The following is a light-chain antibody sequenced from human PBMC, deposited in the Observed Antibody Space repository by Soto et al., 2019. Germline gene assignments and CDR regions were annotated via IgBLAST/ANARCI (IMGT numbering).Light chain of an antibody. Sequence: QSVLTQPPSASGTPGQRVTISCSGSSSNIGSNTVNWYQQVPGTAPKLLIYSNYQRPSGVPDRFSGSRSGTSVSLAISGLQSEDEADYYCSTWDDSLNGLVFGGGTKVTVL. CDR3: STWDDSLNGLV. J-gene: IGLJ2*01. CDR2: SNY. CDR1: SSNIGSNT. V-gene: IGLV1-44*01.